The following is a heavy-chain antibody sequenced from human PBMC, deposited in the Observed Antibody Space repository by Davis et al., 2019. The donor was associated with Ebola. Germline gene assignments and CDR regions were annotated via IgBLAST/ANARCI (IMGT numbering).Heavy chain of an antibody. CDR3: TLLQEHL. CDR1: GFTFYNYA. V-gene: IGHV3-23*01. J-gene: IGHJ6*01. CDR2: ITESGGST. Sequence: GESLKISCAASGFTFYNYAMSWVRQAPGKGLEWVSAITESGGSTYYAKSVKGRFSISRDNPKNTLYLQMNSLHQGPIGLPPGTLLQEHLWG.